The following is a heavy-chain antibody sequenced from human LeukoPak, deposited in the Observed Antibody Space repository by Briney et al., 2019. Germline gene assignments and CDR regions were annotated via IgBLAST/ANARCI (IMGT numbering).Heavy chain of an antibody. D-gene: IGHD1-26*01. V-gene: IGHV5-51*01. J-gene: IGHJ4*02. Sequence: GESLKISCKGSGYSFTSYWIGWVRQMPGKGLEWMGIIYPGDSDTRYSPSSQGQVTISADKSISTAYLRWSSLKASDTAMYYCARMSSYPGHYYFDYWGQGTLVTVSS. CDR1: GYSFTSYW. CDR2: IYPGDSDT. CDR3: ARMSSYPGHYYFDY.